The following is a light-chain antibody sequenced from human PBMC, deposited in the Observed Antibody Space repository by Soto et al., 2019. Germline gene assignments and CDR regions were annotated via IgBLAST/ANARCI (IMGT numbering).Light chain of an antibody. CDR3: QQCHTSPPT. J-gene: IGKJ4*01. Sequence: EIEMTQSPPTLSASVGDRVTLTCRASQSIGNILNWYQQRPGQAPRLLIYAASTLPTGIPSRFSGRGSGTEFTLTISSLHPQDVTIYFCQQCHTSPPTFGGGTKVEIK. CDR1: QSIGNI. V-gene: IGKV1-39*01. CDR2: AAS.